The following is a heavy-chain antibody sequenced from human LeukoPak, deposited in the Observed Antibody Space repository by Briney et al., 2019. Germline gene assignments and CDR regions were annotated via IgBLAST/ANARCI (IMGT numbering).Heavy chain of an antibody. CDR1: GFTFDDYA. V-gene: IGHV3-9*01. Sequence: PGGSLRLSCAASGFTFDDYAMHWVRQAPGKGLEWVSGISWNSGSIGYADSVKGRFTISRDNAKNTLYLQMNSLRAEDTAVYYCAKLGAYSVYYYMDVWGKGTTVTVSS. J-gene: IGHJ6*03. CDR2: ISWNSGSI. D-gene: IGHD1-26*01. CDR3: AKLGAYSVYYYMDV.